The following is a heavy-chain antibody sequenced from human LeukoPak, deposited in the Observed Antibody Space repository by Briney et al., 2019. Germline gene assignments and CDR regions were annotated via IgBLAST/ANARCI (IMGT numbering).Heavy chain of an antibody. D-gene: IGHD5-18*01. Sequence: GASVKVSCKASGYTFTSYYMHWVRQAPGQGLEWMGGIIPIFGTANYAQKFQGRVTIIADESTNTAYMELSNVRSEDTAVYYCARDSHRIYSYGLFDYWGQGTLVTVSS. J-gene: IGHJ4*02. V-gene: IGHV1-69*13. CDR3: ARDSHRIYSYGLFDY. CDR1: GYTFTSYY. CDR2: IIPIFGTA.